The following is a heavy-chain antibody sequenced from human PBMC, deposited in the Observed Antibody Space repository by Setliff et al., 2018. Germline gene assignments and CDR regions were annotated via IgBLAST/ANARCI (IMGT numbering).Heavy chain of an antibody. J-gene: IGHJ6*03. V-gene: IGHV1-69*13. CDR2: IIPIHSAA. CDR1: GGTFRNSA. Sequence: VASVKVSCKAFGGTFRNSAINWVRQAPGQGLAWMGGIIPIHSAADYAHKFQVRVTITADESTSIAYMELSSLRSEDTAVYYCARANWIFGVELTHYYYMDVWGKGTTVTVSS. CDR3: ARANWIFGVELTHYYYMDV. D-gene: IGHD3-3*01.